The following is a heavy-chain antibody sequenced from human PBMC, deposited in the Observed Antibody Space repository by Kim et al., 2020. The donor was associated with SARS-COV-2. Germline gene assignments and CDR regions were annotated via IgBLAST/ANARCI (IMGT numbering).Heavy chain of an antibody. CDR1: GFTFSDYY. D-gene: IGHD3-3*01. CDR2: ISSSGSTI. CDR3: ARSTIFGVVTYYYYYMDV. J-gene: IGHJ6*03. Sequence: GGSLRLSCAASGFTFSDYYMSWIRQAPGKGLEWVSYISSSGSTIYYADSVKGRFTISRDNAKNSLYLQMNSLRAEDTAVYYCARSTIFGVVTYYYYYMDVWGKGTTVTVSS. V-gene: IGHV3-11*01.